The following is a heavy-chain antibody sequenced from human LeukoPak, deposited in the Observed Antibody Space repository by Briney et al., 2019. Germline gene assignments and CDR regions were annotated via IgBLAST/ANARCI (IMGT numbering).Heavy chain of an antibody. CDR3: ARKNAFET. J-gene: IGHJ3*02. CDR2: IYYSGST. Sequence: ASETLPLTCTVSGGSISSYYWGWIRQPPGKGLEWIGYIYYSGSTNYNPSLKSRVTISVDTSKNQFSLKLSSVTAADTAVYYCARKNAFETWGQGTMVTVSS. CDR1: GGSISSYY. V-gene: IGHV4-59*01.